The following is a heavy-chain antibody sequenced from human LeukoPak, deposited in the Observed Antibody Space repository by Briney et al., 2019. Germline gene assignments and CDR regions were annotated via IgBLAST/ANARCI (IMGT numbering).Heavy chain of an antibody. Sequence: ASVKVSCKASGYNFITYGTVWVRQAPGQGLEWMGWISAYNGNTDYAQKLQGRVSMTTDTSTSTAYMELRSLRSDDTAVYYCASWDTAMDSFDYWGQGTLVTVSS. J-gene: IGHJ4*02. CDR3: ASWDTAMDSFDY. V-gene: IGHV1-18*01. CDR1: GYNFITYG. D-gene: IGHD5-18*01. CDR2: ISAYNGNT.